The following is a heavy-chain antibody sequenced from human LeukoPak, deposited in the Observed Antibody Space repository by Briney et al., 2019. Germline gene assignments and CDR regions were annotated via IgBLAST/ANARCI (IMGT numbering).Heavy chain of an antibody. V-gene: IGHV3-21*01. CDR1: GFTFSSYS. CDR2: ISSSSTYI. CDR3: ARVGSWDTFDV. Sequence: GGSLRLSCAASGFTFSSYSMNWVRQAPGKGLEWVSSISSSSTYIYYADSVKGRFTISRDNAKNSLYLQMNSLRAEDTAVYHCARVGSWDTFDVWGQGTMVTVSS. D-gene: IGHD3-10*01. J-gene: IGHJ3*01.